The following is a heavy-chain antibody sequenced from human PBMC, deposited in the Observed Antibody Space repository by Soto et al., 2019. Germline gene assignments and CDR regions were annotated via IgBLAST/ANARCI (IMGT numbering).Heavy chain of an antibody. CDR1: GGSISSSSYY. Sequence: QLQLQESGPGLVKPSETLSLTCTVSGGSISSSSYYWGWIRQPPGKGLEWIGSIYYSGSTYYNPSLTVRVTISVDTSKTQFSLKLSSVTAADTAVYYCARQRIAVTDEFDYWGQGTLVTVSS. J-gene: IGHJ4*02. D-gene: IGHD6-19*01. CDR2: IYYSGST. V-gene: IGHV4-39*01. CDR3: ARQRIAVTDEFDY.